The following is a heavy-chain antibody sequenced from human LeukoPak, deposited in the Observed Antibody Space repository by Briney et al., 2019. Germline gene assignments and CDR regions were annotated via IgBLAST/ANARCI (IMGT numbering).Heavy chain of an antibody. D-gene: IGHD3-10*01. CDR1: GYTFTSHG. J-gene: IGHJ4*02. V-gene: IGHV1-18*01. CDR2: ISAYSGNT. CDR3: ARHSTRGKSNSHFDY. Sequence: ASVKVSCKASGYTFTSHGISWVRQAPGQGLEWMGWISAYSGNTNYAQKLQGRVTMTTDTSTSTAYMELRSLRSDDTAVYYCARHSTRGKSNSHFDYWGQGTLVTVSS.